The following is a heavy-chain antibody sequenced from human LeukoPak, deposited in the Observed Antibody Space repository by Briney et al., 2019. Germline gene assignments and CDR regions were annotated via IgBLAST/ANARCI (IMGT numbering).Heavy chain of an antibody. Sequence: RGSLRLSCAASGFTYSSYAMSWVRQAPGKGLEWVSAISGSGGSTYYADSVKGRFTISRDNSKNTLYLQMNSLRAEDTALYYCAKDLASATMIEVVWDYWGQGTLVTVSS. V-gene: IGHV3-23*01. CDR1: GFTYSSYA. J-gene: IGHJ4*02. CDR2: ISGSGGST. CDR3: AKDLASATMIEVVWDY. D-gene: IGHD3-22*01.